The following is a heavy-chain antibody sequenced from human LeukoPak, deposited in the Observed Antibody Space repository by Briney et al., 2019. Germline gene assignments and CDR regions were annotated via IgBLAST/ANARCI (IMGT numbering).Heavy chain of an antibody. Sequence: SQTLSLTCDISGDSVSSNSAAWNWIRQSPSRGLEWLGRTYYRSKWYNDYAVSVKSRITINPDTSKNQFSLQLNSVTPEDTAVYYCARDKNRVGVISQYYFDSWGQGTLVTVSS. J-gene: IGHJ4*02. V-gene: IGHV6-1*01. CDR2: TYYRSKWYN. CDR3: ARDKNRVGVISQYYFDS. CDR1: GDSVSSNSAA. D-gene: IGHD3-10*01.